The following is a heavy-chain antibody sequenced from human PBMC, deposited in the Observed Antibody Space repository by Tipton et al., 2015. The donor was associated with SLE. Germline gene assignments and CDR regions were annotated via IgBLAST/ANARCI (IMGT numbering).Heavy chain of an antibody. CDR1: GGSFSGYY. Sequence: GLVKPSETLSLTCAVYGGSFSGYYWSWIRQPPGKGLEWIGEMNHSGSTNYNPSLKSRVTISVDTSKNQFSLKLSSVTAADTAAYYCARRGSTYGFDYWGQGTLVTVSS. D-gene: IGHD5-18*01. V-gene: IGHV4-34*01. J-gene: IGHJ4*02. CDR3: ARRGSTYGFDY. CDR2: MNHSGST.